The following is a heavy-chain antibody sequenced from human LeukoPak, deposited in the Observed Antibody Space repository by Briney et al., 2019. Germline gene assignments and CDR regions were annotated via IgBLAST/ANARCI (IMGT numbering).Heavy chain of an antibody. CDR1: GGSISSGGYY. V-gene: IGHV4-31*03. J-gene: IGHJ4*02. CDR3: ARGRGIVGASSDY. D-gene: IGHD1-26*01. CDR2: IYYSGST. Sequence: PSQTLSLTCTVSGGSISSGGYYWSWIRQHPGKGLEWIGYIYYSGSTHYNPSLKSRVTISVDTSKNQFSLKLSSVTAADTAVYYCARGRGIVGASSDYWGQGTLVTVSS.